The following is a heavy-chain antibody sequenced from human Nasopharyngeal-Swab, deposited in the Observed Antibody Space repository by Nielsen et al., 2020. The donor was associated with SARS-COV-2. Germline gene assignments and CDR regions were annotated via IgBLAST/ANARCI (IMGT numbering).Heavy chain of an antibody. J-gene: IGHJ6*02. CDR3: AKDGVLLWFGGEGDYYGMDV. CDR2: ISYDGSNK. V-gene: IGHV3-30*18. CDR1: GFTFSSYG. D-gene: IGHD3-10*01. Sequence: GGSLRLSCAASGFTFSSYGMHWVRQAPGKGLEWVAAISYDGSNKYYADSVKGRFTISRDNSKNTLYLQMNSLRAEDTALYYCAKDGVLLWFGGEGDYYGMDVWGQGTTVTVSS.